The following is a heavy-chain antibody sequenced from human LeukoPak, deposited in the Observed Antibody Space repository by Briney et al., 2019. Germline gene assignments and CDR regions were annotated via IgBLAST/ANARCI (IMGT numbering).Heavy chain of an antibody. V-gene: IGHV3-9*01. CDR2: ISWNSGSI. CDR3: AKESESYDSSGSTFDY. D-gene: IGHD3-22*01. Sequence: PGGSLRLSCAASGFTFDDYAMHWVRQAPGKGLEWVSGISWNSGSIGYADSVKGRFTISRDNAKNSLYLQMNSLRAEDTALYYCAKESESYDSSGSTFDYWGQGTLVTVSS. J-gene: IGHJ4*02. CDR1: GFTFDDYA.